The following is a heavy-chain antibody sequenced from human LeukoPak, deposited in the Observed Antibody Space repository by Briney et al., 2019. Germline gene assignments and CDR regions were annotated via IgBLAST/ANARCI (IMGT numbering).Heavy chain of an antibody. CDR3: ARHRYYYDTSGYAFDC. CDR2: IYHSGST. V-gene: IGHV4-38-2*01. D-gene: IGHD3-22*01. Sequence: PSETLSITCAVSAYSISSGYYWGWIRQPPGKGLEGIGSIYHSGSTYYNPSLKSRVTISVDTSKNQFSLKLNSVTAADTAVYHCARHRYYYDTSGYAFDCWGQGTLVTVSS. J-gene: IGHJ4*02. CDR1: AYSISSGYY.